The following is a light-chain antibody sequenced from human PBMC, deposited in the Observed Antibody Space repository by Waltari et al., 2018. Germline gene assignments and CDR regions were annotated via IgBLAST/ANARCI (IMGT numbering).Light chain of an antibody. J-gene: IGLJ1*01. Sequence: SYDLTQPPSVSEAPGTTATITCGGDNIGRKTVHWYQQKAGQAPILVLYADTDRPSGIPDRFSGSNSGNTATLTISRVEAGDEADYYCQVWDSNTDHAFFGTGTKVTVL. CDR3: QVWDSNTDHAF. CDR2: ADT. V-gene: IGLV3-21*03. CDR1: NIGRKT.